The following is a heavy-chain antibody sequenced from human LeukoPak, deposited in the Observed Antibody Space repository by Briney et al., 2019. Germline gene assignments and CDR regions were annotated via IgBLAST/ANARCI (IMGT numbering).Heavy chain of an antibody. CDR1: GGSISSSSYY. D-gene: IGHD3-10*01. V-gene: IGHV4-39*01. CDR3: ARHRYYYRSGSYYGAPYYMDV. Sequence: SETLSLTCTVSGGSISSSSYYWGWIRQPPGKGLEWIGSICYSGSTYYNPSLKSRVTISVDTSKNQFSLKLSSVTAADTAVYYCARHRYYYRSGSYYGAPYYMDVWGKGTTVTISS. J-gene: IGHJ6*03. CDR2: ICYSGST.